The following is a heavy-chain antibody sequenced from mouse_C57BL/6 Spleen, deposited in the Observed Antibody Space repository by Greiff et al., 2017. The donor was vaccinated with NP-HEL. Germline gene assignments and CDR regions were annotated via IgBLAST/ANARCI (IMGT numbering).Heavy chain of an antibody. CDR3: ERERYDYAYAMDY. D-gene: IGHD2-4*01. V-gene: IGHV1-18*01. J-gene: IGHJ4*01. CDR1: GYTFTDYN. Sequence: EVQLQQSGPELVKPGASVKIPCKASGYTFTDYNMDWVKQSHGKSLEWIGDINPNNGGTIYNQKFKGKATLTVDKSSSTAYMELRSLTSEDTAVYYWERERYDYAYAMDYWGQGTSVTVSS. CDR2: INPNNGGT.